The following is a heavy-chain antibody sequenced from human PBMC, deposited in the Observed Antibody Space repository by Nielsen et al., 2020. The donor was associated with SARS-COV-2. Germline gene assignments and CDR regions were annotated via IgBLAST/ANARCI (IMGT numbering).Heavy chain of an antibody. CDR3: AREFSSSWYGSDDAFDI. CDR2: ISYDGSNK. D-gene: IGHD6-13*01. Sequence: GGSLRLSCAASGFTFSSYAMHWVRRAPGKGLEWVAVISYDGSNKYYADSAKGRFTISRDNSKNTLYLQMNSLRAEDTAVYYCAREFSSSWYGSDDAFDIWGQGTMVTVSS. J-gene: IGHJ3*02. CDR1: GFTFSSYA. V-gene: IGHV3-30*04.